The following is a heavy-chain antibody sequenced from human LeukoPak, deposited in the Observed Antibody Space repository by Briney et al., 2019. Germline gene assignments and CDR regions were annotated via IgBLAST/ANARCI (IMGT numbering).Heavy chain of an antibody. D-gene: IGHD2-8*02. CDR2: ISSSSSYI. J-gene: IGHJ3*02. V-gene: IGHV3-21*01. CDR3: ARRGRTERAFDI. CDR1: GFTFSSYS. Sequence: GGSLRLSCAASGFTFSSYSMNWVREAPGKGLEWVSSISSSSSYIYYADSVKGRFTISRDNAKNSLYLQMNSLRAEDTAVYYCARRGRTERAFDIWGQGTMVTVSS.